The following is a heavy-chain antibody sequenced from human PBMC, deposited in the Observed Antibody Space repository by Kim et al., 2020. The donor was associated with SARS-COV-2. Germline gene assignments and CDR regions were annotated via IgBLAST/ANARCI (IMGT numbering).Heavy chain of an antibody. J-gene: IGHJ4*02. CDR2: ISYDGSNK. D-gene: IGHD5-12*01. CDR3: ARPIVATIYYFDY. V-gene: IGHV3-30*04. CDR1: GFTFSSYA. Sequence: GGSLRLSCAASGFTFSSYAMHWVRQAPGKGLEWVAVISYDGSNKYYADSVKGRFTISRDNSKNTLYLQMNSLRAEDTAVYYCARPIVATIYYFDYWGQGT.